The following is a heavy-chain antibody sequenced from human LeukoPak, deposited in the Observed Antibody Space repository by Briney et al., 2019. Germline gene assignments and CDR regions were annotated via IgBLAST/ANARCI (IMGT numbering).Heavy chain of an antibody. V-gene: IGHV1-18*01. Sequence: ASVNVSCKASGYIFTTYGISWMRQAPGQGLEWMGWISAYNGNTNYAQKLQGRVTMTTDTSTSTAYMELRSLRSDDTAVYYCARDGAGYYDILTDPGARFDYWGQGTLVTVSS. CDR3: ARDGAGYYDILTDPGARFDY. CDR1: GYIFTTYG. J-gene: IGHJ4*02. D-gene: IGHD3-9*01. CDR2: ISAYNGNT.